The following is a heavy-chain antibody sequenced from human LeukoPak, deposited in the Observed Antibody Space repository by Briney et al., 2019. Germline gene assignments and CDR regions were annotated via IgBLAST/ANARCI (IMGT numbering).Heavy chain of an antibody. CDR1: GFTFSSYA. Sequence: GGSLRLSCAASGFTFSSYAVHWVRQAPGKGLEYVSAISSNGGSTYYANSVKGRFTISRDNSKNTLYLQMGSLRAEDMAVYYCARDAPYCSSTSCYSDYWGQGTLVTVSS. CDR3: ARDAPYCSSTSCYSDY. J-gene: IGHJ4*02. D-gene: IGHD2-2*01. V-gene: IGHV3-64*01. CDR2: ISSNGGST.